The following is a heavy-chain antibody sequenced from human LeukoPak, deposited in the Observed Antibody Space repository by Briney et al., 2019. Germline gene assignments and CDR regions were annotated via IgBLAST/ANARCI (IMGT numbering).Heavy chain of an antibody. CDR2: VSYGGST. D-gene: IGHD2-21*01. CDR1: GDSINDDDYY. CDR3: ARRSYSASFDP. J-gene: IGHJ5*02. V-gene: IGHV4-39*01. Sequence: KPSETLSLTCTVSGDSINDDDYYWGWIRQPPGKGLEHIGSVSYGGSTYYSPSLKSRVNIYIDISKNQFSLELRSVTAADTAVYYCARRSYSASFDPWGQGSLVTVSS.